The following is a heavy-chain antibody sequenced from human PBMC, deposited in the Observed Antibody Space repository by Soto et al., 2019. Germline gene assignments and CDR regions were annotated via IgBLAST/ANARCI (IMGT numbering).Heavy chain of an antibody. J-gene: IGHJ6*03. V-gene: IGHV3-23*01. Sequence: GGSLRLSCAASGFTFSSYAMSWVRQAPGKGLEWVSAISGSGGSTYYADSVKGRFTISRDNSKNTLYLQMNSLRAEDTAVYYCAKGEDFWSGYRYYYMDVWGKGTTVTVSS. CDR3: AKGEDFWSGYRYYYMDV. D-gene: IGHD3-3*01. CDR2: ISGSGGST. CDR1: GFTFSSYA.